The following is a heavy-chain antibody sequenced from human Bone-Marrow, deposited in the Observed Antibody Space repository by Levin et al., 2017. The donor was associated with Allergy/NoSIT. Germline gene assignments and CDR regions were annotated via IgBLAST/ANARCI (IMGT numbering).Heavy chain of an antibody. CDR1: GFTFSNYA. CDR3: AKTEICSSSSCYGGPGGRFDP. Sequence: GGSLRLSCAASGFTFSNYAMNWVRQAPGKGLEWVSAISGSGGSTYYADSVKGRFTISRDNSKNTLYLQMNSLGAEDTAAYYCAKTEICSSSSCYGGPGGRFDPWGQGTLVTVSS. V-gene: IGHV3-23*01. CDR2: ISGSGGST. D-gene: IGHD2-2*01. J-gene: IGHJ5*02.